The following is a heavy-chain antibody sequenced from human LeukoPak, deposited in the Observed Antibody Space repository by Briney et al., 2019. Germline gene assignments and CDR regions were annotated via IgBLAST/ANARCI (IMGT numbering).Heavy chain of an antibody. V-gene: IGHV3-15*07. CDR1: GPTLSNVW. Sequence: GGSLRLSCGVSGPTLSNVWMNWVRQAPEKGLEWVGRIKSKSAGGTTDFAAPVKGRFTISRDDSKNTLYLQMNSLTSEDTAVYYCAQGSGQYYEYWGQGTLVTVSS. J-gene: IGHJ4*02. CDR3: AQGSGQYYEY. D-gene: IGHD3-22*01. CDR2: IKSKSAGGTT.